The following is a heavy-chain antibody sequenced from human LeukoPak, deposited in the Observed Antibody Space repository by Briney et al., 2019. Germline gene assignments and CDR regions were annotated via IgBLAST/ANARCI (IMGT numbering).Heavy chain of an antibody. CDR1: GYTFTSYH. D-gene: IGHD3-22*01. CDR3: ARERGLTYYYDSSGPLAFDI. J-gene: IGHJ3*02. V-gene: IGHV1-46*01. CDR2: INPSGGTT. Sequence: ASVKVSCKASGYTFTSYHMHWVRQAPGQGLEWMGIINPSGGTTNYAQKFQGRVTMTRDTSISTAYMELSRLRSDDTAVYYCARERGLTYYYDSSGPLAFDIWGQGTMVTVSS.